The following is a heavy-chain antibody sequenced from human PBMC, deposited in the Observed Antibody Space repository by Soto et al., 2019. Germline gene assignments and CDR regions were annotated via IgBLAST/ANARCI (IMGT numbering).Heavy chain of an antibody. Sequence: SETLSLTCAVSGGSISSGDYSWSWIRQPPGKGLEWIGYIYHSGSTYYNPSLKSRVTISVDRSKNQFSLKVSSVTVADTAVYYCARLGGYCSSTSCYGYYGMDVWGQGTTVTVSS. J-gene: IGHJ6*02. CDR2: IYHSGST. CDR3: ARLGGYCSSTSCYGYYGMDV. V-gene: IGHV4-30-2*01. D-gene: IGHD2-2*01. CDR1: GGSISSGDYS.